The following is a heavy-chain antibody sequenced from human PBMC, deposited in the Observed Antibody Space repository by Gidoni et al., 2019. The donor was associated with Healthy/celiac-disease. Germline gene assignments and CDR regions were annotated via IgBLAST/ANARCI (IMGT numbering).Heavy chain of an antibody. V-gene: IGHV3-21*01. CDR1: GFTFGSYS. Sequence: EVQLVESGGGLVQPGGSLVLSCPASGFTFGSYSMNWVRQAPGKGLEWVSSISSSSSYIYYADAVKGRFTISRDNAKNSLYLQMNSLRAEDTAVYYCARVVASCGGSCYSDYWGQGTLVTVSS. CDR3: ARVVASCGGSCYSDY. J-gene: IGHJ4*02. D-gene: IGHD2-15*01. CDR2: ISSSSSYI.